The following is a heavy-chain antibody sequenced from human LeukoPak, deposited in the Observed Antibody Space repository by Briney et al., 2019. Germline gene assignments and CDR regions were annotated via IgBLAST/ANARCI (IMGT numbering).Heavy chain of an antibody. CDR2: ISGSGGST. D-gene: IGHD3-22*01. V-gene: IGHV3-23*01. CDR3: ARPGYYYDSSGYSY. CDR1: GFTFSSYA. Sequence: PGGSLRLSCAASGFTFSSYAMSWVRQAPGKGLEWVSAISGSGGSTYYADSVKGRFTISRDNSKNTLYLQMNSLRAEDTAVYYCARPGYYYDSSGYSYWGQGTLVTVSS. J-gene: IGHJ4*02.